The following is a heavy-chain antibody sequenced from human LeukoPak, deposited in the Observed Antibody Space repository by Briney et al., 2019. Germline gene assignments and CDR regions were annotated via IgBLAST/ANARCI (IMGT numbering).Heavy chain of an antibody. CDR2: INHSGST. CDR3: ARGRHGSGSPHYYYYYGMDV. V-gene: IGHV4-34*01. CDR1: GGSFSGYY. J-gene: IGHJ6*02. D-gene: IGHD3-10*01. Sequence: PSETLSLTCAVYGGSFSGYYWSWIRQPPGKGLEWIGEINHSGSTNYNPSLKSRVTISVDTSKNQFSLKLSSVTAADTAVYYCARGRHGSGSPHYYYYYGMDVWGQGTTVTVSS.